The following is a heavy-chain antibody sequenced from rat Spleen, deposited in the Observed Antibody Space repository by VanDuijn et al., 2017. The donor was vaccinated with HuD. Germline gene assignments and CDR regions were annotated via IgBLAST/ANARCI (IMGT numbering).Heavy chain of an antibody. CDR3: ARPDYSRFDY. J-gene: IGHJ2*01. Sequence: EVQLVESDGGLVQPGGSLKLSCAASGFTFSDYYMAWVRQAPTKGLEWVASISNGGGNTYYRDSVKGRFTVSRDNAKSTLYLQMDSLRSEDTATYYCARPDYSRFDYWGQGVMVTVSS. V-gene: IGHV5-25*01. CDR1: GFTFSDYY. CDR2: ISNGGGNT. D-gene: IGHD1-2*01.